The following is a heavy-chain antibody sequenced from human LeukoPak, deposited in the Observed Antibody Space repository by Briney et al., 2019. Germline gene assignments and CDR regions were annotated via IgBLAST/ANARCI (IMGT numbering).Heavy chain of an antibody. Sequence: PGGSLRLSCAASGFTFSSYSMNWVRQAPGKGLEWVSSISSSSYIYYADSVKGRFTIFRDDSKNTLYLQMNSLRAEDTAVYHCANGWSPDYWGRGTLVTVSS. CDR2: ISSSSYI. CDR3: ANGWSPDY. D-gene: IGHD2-15*01. V-gene: IGHV3-21*04. CDR1: GFTFSSYS. J-gene: IGHJ4*02.